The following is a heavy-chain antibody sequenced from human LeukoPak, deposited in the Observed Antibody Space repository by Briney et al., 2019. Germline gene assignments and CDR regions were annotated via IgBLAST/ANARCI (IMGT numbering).Heavy chain of an antibody. Sequence: SETLSLTCTVSGGSISSYYWSWIRQPPGKGLEWIGYIYYSGSTNYNPSLKSRVTISVDTSKNLFSLRLSSVTAADTAVYYCARVLVAADTADNWFDPWGQGTLVTVSS. J-gene: IGHJ5*02. D-gene: IGHD2-15*01. CDR3: ARVLVAADTADNWFDP. CDR1: GGSISSYY. CDR2: IYYSGST. V-gene: IGHV4-59*01.